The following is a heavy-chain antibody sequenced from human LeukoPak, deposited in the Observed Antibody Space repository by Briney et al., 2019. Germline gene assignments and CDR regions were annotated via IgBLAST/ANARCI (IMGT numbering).Heavy chain of an antibody. J-gene: IGHJ5*02. CDR1: GFTFSSYS. Sequence: GGSLRLSCAASGFTFSSYSMNWVRQAPGKGLEWVSYISSSRSTIYYADSVKGRFTISRDNAKNSLYLQMNSMRAEDTAVYYCARDRISKVGFDPWGQGTLVTVSS. V-gene: IGHV3-48*01. CDR2: ISSSRSTI. D-gene: IGHD2/OR15-2a*01. CDR3: ARDRISKVGFDP.